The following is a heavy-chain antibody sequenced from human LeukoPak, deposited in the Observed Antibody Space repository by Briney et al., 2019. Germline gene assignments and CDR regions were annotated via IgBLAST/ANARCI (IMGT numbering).Heavy chain of an antibody. CDR2: IYYSGST. CDR1: GGSISSGDYY. CDR3: ASNSGSYRQIDY. D-gene: IGHD1-26*01. Sequence: PSQTLSLTWTVSGGSISSGDYYWSWIRQPPGKGLEWIGYIYYSGSTYYNPSLKSRVTISVDTSKNQFSLKLSSVTAADTAVYYCASNSGSYRQIDYWGQGTLVTVSS. J-gene: IGHJ4*02. V-gene: IGHV4-30-4*08.